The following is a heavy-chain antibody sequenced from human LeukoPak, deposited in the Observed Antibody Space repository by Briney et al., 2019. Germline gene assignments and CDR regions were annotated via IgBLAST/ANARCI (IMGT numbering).Heavy chain of an antibody. CDR2: IYYSGST. CDR1: GGSISSYY. D-gene: IGHD5-18*01. CDR3: ARVWAGTAMVPNYYYYGMDV. J-gene: IGHJ6*04. Sequence: SETPSLTCTVSGGSISSYYWSWIRQPPGKGLEWIGYIYYSGSTNYNPSLKSRVTISVDTSKNQFSLKLSSVTAADTAVYYCARVWAGTAMVPNYYYYGMDVWGKGTTVTVSS. V-gene: IGHV4-59*01.